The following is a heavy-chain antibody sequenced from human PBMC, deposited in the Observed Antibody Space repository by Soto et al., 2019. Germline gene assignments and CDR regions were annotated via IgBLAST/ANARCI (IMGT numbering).Heavy chain of an antibody. CDR2: TYYRSKWYN. V-gene: IGHV6-1*01. D-gene: IGHD3-3*01. J-gene: IGHJ6*02. CDR3: ARVTIFGVVIAKGRYYYGMDV. CDR1: GDSVSSNSAA. Sequence: SQTLSLTCAISGDSVSSNSAAWNWIRQSPSRGLEWLGRTYYRSKWYNDYAVSVKSRITINPDTSKNQFSLQLNSVTPEDTAVYYCARVTIFGVVIAKGRYYYGMDVWGQGTTVTVSS.